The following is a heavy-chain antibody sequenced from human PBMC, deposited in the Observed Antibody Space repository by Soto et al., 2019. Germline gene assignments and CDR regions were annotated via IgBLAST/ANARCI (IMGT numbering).Heavy chain of an antibody. CDR3: ARGDYGTGGYPFPYFDY. J-gene: IGHJ4*02. D-gene: IGHD2-8*02. CDR2: INPDSGAT. CDR1: GYSFTGYY. V-gene: IGHV1-2*02. Sequence: SVKVSCKASGYSFTGYYIHWVRQAPGQGLEWMGWINPDSGATNYAQNFQGRVTLTSDTSISTASMDLTSLTSDDTAVYYCARGDYGTGGYPFPYFDYWGQGTLVTVSS.